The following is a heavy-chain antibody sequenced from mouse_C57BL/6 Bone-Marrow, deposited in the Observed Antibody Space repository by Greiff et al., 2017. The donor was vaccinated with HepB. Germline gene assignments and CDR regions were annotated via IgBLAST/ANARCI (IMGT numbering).Heavy chain of an antibody. CDR1: EYEFPSHD. CDR2: INSDGGST. Sequence: DVKLVESGGGLVQPGESLKLSCESNEYEFPSHDMSWVRKTPEKRLELVAAINSDGGSTYYPDTVERRFIISRDNTKKTLYLQMSSLRSEDTALYYCARDGYDGRDFDYWGQGTTLTVSS. CDR3: ARDGYDGRDFDY. V-gene: IGHV5-2*01. D-gene: IGHD2-2*01. J-gene: IGHJ2*01.